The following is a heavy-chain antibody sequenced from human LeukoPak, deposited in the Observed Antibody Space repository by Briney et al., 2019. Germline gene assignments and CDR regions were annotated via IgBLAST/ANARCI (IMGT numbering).Heavy chain of an antibody. J-gene: IGHJ1*01. CDR3: ARRGDLCSGGSCPQYFQH. CDR1: GYTFTSYG. V-gene: IGHV1-8*02. Sequence: ASVKVSCKASGYTFTSYGISWVRQATGQGLEWMGWMNPNSGNTGYAQKFQGRVTMTRNTSISTAYMELSSLRSEDTAVYYCARRGDLCSGGSCPQYFQHWGQGTLVTVSS. CDR2: MNPNSGNT. D-gene: IGHD2-15*01.